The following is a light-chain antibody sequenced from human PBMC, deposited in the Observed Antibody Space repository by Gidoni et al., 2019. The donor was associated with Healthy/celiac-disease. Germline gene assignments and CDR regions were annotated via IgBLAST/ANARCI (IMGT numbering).Light chain of an antibody. V-gene: IGKV4-1*01. CDR1: QSVLYSSNNKNY. Sequence: DIVMTQSPDSLAVSLGERATINCKSSQSVLYSSNNKNYLAWYQQKPGQPPKLLIYWASTRESGVPDRCSGSGSGTEFTLTISSLQAEDVAVYYCQQYYSTPLTFGGGTKVEIK. J-gene: IGKJ4*01. CDR3: QQYYSTPLT. CDR2: WAS.